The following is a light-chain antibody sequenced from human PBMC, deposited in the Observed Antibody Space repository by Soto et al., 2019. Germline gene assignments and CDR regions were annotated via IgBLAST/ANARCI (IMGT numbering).Light chain of an antibody. CDR3: AAWDDSLYGWV. V-gene: IGLV1-44*01. CDR1: SSNIGSNT. J-gene: IGLJ3*02. CDR2: SNN. Sequence: QPVLTQPPSASGTPGQRVTISCSGTSSNIGSNTVDWYQQLPGMAPKILVYSNNQRPSGVPDRFSGSKSGTSASLAISGLQSEDEADYYCAAWDDSLYGWVFGGGTNDRP.